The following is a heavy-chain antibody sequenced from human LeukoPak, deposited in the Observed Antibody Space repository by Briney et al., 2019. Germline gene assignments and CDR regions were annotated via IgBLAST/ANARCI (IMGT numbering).Heavy chain of an antibody. CDR1: GFSFSYHG. CDR2: VSPPGGGT. D-gene: IGHD3-22*01. Sequence: GGSLRLSCVASGFSFSYHGMNWVRLAPGKGLEWVSGVSPPGGGTYYADSVKGRFTISRDDSRNTLSLQMNSLRVEDTAVYYCAKGRVGHSPGYYYGNDAFDIWGQGTMVTVSS. V-gene: IGHV3-23*01. J-gene: IGHJ3*02. CDR3: AKGRVGHSPGYYYGNDAFDI.